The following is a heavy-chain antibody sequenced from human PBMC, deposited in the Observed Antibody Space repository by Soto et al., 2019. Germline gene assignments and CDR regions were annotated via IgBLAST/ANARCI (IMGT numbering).Heavy chain of an antibody. Sequence: ASVKVSCKASGYTFTGYYMHWVRQAPGQGLEWMGWINPNSGGTNYAQKFQGRVTMTRDTSISTAYMELSRLRSDGTAVYYCARDPFTIQSLYGMDVWGQGTTVTVSX. CDR2: INPNSGGT. CDR3: ARDPFTIQSLYGMDV. V-gene: IGHV1-2*02. D-gene: IGHD3-3*01. J-gene: IGHJ6*01. CDR1: GYTFTGYY.